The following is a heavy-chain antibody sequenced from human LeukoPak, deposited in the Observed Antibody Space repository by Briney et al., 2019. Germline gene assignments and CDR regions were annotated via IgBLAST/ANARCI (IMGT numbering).Heavy chain of an antibody. CDR2: IYSSGST. J-gene: IGHJ4*02. CDR1: GASVSGSPYY. CDR3: AKSGGYGLIDY. D-gene: IGHD1-26*01. V-gene: IGHV4-39*01. Sequence: SETLSLTCTVSGASVSGSPYYWGWIRQPPGKGLEWIGSIYSSGSTYYNASLQSRVTISIETAKNQISLRLNSVTAADTAIYYCAKSGGYGLIDYWGQGTLVTVSS.